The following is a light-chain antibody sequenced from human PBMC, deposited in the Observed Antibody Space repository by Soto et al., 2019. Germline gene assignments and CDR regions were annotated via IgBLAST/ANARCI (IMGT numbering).Light chain of an antibody. Sequence: SYELTQAPSVSVAPGQTARITCGGNNIAIKSVHWYQQKPGQAPVLVVYDDGDRPSGIPERFSGSNCGSTATLTITRIKAGDEADYHCQVWDSSSDHRVVFGGGTK. CDR2: DDG. V-gene: IGLV3-21*02. J-gene: IGLJ2*01. CDR1: NIAIKS. CDR3: QVWDSSSDHRVV.